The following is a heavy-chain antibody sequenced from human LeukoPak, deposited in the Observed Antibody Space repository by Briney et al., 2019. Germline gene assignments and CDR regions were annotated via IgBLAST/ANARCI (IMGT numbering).Heavy chain of an antibody. CDR2: IYTSGST. D-gene: IGHD5-18*01. Sequence: SETLSLTCTVSGGSISSGSYYWGWIRQPAGKGLEWIGRIYTSGSTNYNPSLKSRFTISVDTSKNQFSLKLSSVTAADTAVYYCARGSRGYSYGYVDSEVTLDYWGQGTLVTVSS. CDR1: GGSISSGSYY. CDR3: ARGSRGYSYGYVDSEVTLDY. V-gene: IGHV4-61*02. J-gene: IGHJ4*02.